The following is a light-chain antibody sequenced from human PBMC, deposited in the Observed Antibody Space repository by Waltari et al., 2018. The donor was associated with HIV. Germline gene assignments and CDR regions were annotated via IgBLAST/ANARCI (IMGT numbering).Light chain of an antibody. CDR1: SGYRAYT. CDR3: GAGHGSGNNFVYV. CDR2: VGTGGIVG. J-gene: IGLJ1*01. Sequence: QPVLTQPPSTSASLGASVTLTCTLNSGYRAYTVAWYQQRPGTGPQFVMRVGTGGIVGSKGDGIPDRFSVLGSGLNRFLTIKNIQEEDESDYHCGAGHGSGNNFVYVFGTGTRVTVL. V-gene: IGLV9-49*03.